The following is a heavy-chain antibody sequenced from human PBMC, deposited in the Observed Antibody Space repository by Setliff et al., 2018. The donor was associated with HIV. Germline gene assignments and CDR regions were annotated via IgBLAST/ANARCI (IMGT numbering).Heavy chain of an antibody. CDR2: IDPSNSNT. V-gene: IGHV5-10-1*01. Sequence: PGESLKISCKGSGYSFTSYWISWVRQMPGKGLEWMGRIDPSNSNTNYSPSFQDHVTISADKSISTAYLQWSSLKASDTAMYYCARGFYGNYYFDYWGQGTLVTVSS. CDR1: GYSFTSYW. J-gene: IGHJ4*02. D-gene: IGHD4-17*01. CDR3: ARGFYGNYYFDY.